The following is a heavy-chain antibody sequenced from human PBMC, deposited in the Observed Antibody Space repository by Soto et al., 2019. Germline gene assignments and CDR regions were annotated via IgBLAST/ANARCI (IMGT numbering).Heavy chain of an antibody. D-gene: IGHD3-22*01. V-gene: IGHV3-30*04. CDR1: GFTFSTYS. Sequence: PGGSLRLSCAASGFTFSTYSMHWVRQAPGKXLEWVAVISYDGRNKDYADSVKGRFTISRDNSKNTLYLQMNSLRPEDTAVYYCARDDNYYDSSAYYRRFDYWGQGTLVTVSS. J-gene: IGHJ4*02. CDR2: ISYDGRNK. CDR3: ARDDNYYDSSAYYRRFDY.